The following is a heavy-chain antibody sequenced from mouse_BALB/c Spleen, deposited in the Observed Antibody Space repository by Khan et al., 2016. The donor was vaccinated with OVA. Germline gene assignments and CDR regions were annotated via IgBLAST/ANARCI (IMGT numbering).Heavy chain of an antibody. CDR2: VNTYYGDA. Sequence: QVQLKQSGAELVRPGVSVKISCKGSGYTFTDFTMHWVKQSHAKSLEWIGVVNTYYGDATYNQKFKGKATMTVDKSSTTAYMELARLTSEDSAIYYLGEGGGGDRFAYGGQGTLVTVSA. CDR1: GYTFTDFT. CDR3: GEGGGGDRFAY. V-gene: IGHV1S137*01. J-gene: IGHJ3*01. D-gene: IGHD4-1*01.